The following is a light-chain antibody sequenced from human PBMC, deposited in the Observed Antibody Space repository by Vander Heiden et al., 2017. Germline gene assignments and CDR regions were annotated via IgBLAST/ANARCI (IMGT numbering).Light chain of an antibody. V-gene: IGLV2-14*02. Sequence: QSALTQPASVSGSPGRSITISCSATSGDIGTYKLVSWYQHLPDKAPRLIIYDTAKRPSGVSDRFSGSKSGNAASLTISVRQAEDEGIYFCSSITAATTIFFAGGTKVTVL. J-gene: IGLJ2*01. CDR3: SSITAATTIF. CDR2: DTA. CDR1: SGDIGTYKL.